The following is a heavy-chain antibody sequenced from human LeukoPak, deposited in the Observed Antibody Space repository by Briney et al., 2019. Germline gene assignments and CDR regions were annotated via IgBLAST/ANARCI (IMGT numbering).Heavy chain of an antibody. D-gene: IGHD3-10*01. V-gene: IGHV6-1*01. CDR3: AREGQNYYGSGSYYNVLYYFDY. CDR1: GDSVSSNSAA. Sequence: SQTLSLTCAISGDSVSSNSAAWNWIRQSPSRGLEWLGRTYYRSKWYNDYAVSVKSRITINPDTSKNQFSLQLSSVTPEDTAVYYCAREGQNYYGSGSYYNVLYYFDYWGQGTLVTVSS. CDR2: TYYRSKWYN. J-gene: IGHJ4*02.